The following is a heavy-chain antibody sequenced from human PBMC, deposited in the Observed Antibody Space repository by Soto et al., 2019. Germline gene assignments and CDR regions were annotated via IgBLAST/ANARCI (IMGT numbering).Heavy chain of an antibody. D-gene: IGHD2-2*01. CDR3: ARHVPAAGYYYGMDV. CDR2: IIPILGTA. CDR1: GGTFSSYA. V-gene: IGHV1-69*12. J-gene: IGHJ6*02. Sequence: QVQLVQSGAEVKKPGSSVKVSCKASGGTFSSYAISWVRQAPGQGLEWMGGIIPILGTANYAQKFQGRVRITAEESTSTAYMELSSLRSEDTAVYYCARHVPAAGYYYGMDVWGQGTTVTVSS.